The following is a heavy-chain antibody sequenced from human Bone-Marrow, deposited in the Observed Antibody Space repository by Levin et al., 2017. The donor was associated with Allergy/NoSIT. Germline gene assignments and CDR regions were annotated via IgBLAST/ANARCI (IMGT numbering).Heavy chain of an antibody. J-gene: IGHJ3*02. Sequence: GESLKISCKASGYTFTGYYMHWVRQAPGQGLEWMGRINPNSGGTNYAQKFQGRVTMTRDTSISTAYMELSRLRSDDTAVYYCARAITTYFIDAFDIWGQGTMVTVSS. CDR1: GYTFTGYY. D-gene: IGHD2/OR15-2a*01. CDR2: INPNSGGT. CDR3: ARAITTYFIDAFDI. V-gene: IGHV1-2*06.